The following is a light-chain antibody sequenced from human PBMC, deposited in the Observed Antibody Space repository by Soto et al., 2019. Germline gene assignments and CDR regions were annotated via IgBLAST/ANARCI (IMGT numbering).Light chain of an antibody. CDR3: QQKYSTPLT. CDR2: AAS. Sequence: DIQMTQSPSSLSASVGDRVTITCRASQSISSYLNWYQQKPGKAPKLLIYAASSLQSGVPSRFSGSGSGTDFTPTISSLQPEDVATYYYQQKYSTPLTFGQGTKVEIK. CDR1: QSISSY. V-gene: IGKV1-39*01. J-gene: IGKJ1*01.